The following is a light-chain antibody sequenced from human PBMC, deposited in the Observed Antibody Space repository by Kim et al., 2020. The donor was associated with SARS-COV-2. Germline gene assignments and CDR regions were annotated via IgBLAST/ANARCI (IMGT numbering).Light chain of an antibody. CDR1: SSDVGNHDL. CDR3: CSYAGSMTYV. V-gene: IGLV2-23*02. Sequence: GQSITLSCTGTSSDVGNHDLVSWFQHHPGKAPKLLIYEVNKRPSGISNRFSGSKSGNTASLTISGLQAEDEADFYCCSYAGSMTYVFGSGTKVTVL. CDR2: EVN. J-gene: IGLJ1*01.